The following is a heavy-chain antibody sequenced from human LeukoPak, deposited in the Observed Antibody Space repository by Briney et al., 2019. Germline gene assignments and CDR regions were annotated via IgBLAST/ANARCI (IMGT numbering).Heavy chain of an antibody. Sequence: SQTLSLTCTVSGGSISSGSYYWSWIRQPAGKGLEWIGRIYTSGSTNYNPSLKSRVTISVDTSKNQFSLKLSSVTAADTAVYYCARHGGLAAARGYFDYWGQGTLVTVSS. D-gene: IGHD6-13*01. CDR1: GGSISSGSYY. CDR3: ARHGGLAAARGYFDY. CDR2: IYTSGST. J-gene: IGHJ4*02. V-gene: IGHV4-61*02.